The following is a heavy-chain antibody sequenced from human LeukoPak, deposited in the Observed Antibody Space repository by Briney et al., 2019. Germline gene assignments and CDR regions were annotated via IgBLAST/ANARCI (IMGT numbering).Heavy chain of an antibody. Sequence: PGGSLRLSCAASGFTFGNYWMSWVRQAPGKGLEWVANIKQDGSEKYYVDSVKGRFTISRDNAKNSLYLQMNSLRAEDTAVYYCARGEDGFSPPTVYFDLWGRGTLVTVSS. D-gene: IGHD1-26*01. V-gene: IGHV3-7*05. CDR1: GFTFGNYW. J-gene: IGHJ2*01. CDR3: ARGEDGFSPPTVYFDL. CDR2: IKQDGSEK.